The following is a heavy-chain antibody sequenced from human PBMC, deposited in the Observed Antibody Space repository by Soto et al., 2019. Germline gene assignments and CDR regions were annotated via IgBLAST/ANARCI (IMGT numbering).Heavy chain of an antibody. CDR3: ARDSFSYSSGSYWFDP. V-gene: IGHV4-59*01. CDR1: GGSISSYY. J-gene: IGHJ5*02. CDR2: IYYSGST. D-gene: IGHD3-10*01. Sequence: SETLSLTCTVSGGSISSYYWSWIRQPPGKGLEWIGYIYYSGSTNYNPSLKSRVTISVDTSKNQFSLKLSSVTAADTAVYYCARDSFSYSSGSYWFDPWGQGTLVTVYS.